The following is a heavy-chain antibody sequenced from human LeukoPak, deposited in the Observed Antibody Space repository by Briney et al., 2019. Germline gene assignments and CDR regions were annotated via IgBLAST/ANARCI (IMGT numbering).Heavy chain of an antibody. CDR3: ARSHSGSLRAPFDY. V-gene: IGHV1-18*01. CDR1: GYTFTNYG. J-gene: IGHJ4*02. D-gene: IGHD3-22*01. CDR2: ISAYNGDT. Sequence: ASVKVCCKASGYTFTNYGLIWVRQAPGQGLEWMGWISAYNGDTKYGQKFQGRVTMTTDKTTSTAHMELRNVRSDDTAVYYCARSHSGSLRAPFDYWGQGTLVTVSS.